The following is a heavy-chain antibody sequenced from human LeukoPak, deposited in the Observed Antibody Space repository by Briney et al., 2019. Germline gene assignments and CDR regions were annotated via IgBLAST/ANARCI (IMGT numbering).Heavy chain of an antibody. D-gene: IGHD3-10*01. CDR2: ISYTGST. Sequence: SETLSLTCTVSGGSISPYFWSWMRQTPGKGLEWIGYISYTGSTNYNPALKSRVSISVDTSKNQFSLQLTSVTAADTAVYYCARDDYRGVTNFDPWGQGTLVTVSS. J-gene: IGHJ5*02. V-gene: IGHV4-59*01. CDR1: GGSISPYF. CDR3: ARDDYRGVTNFDP.